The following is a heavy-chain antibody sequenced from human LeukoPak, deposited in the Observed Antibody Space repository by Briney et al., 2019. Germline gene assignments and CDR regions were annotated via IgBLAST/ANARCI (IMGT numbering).Heavy chain of an antibody. V-gene: IGHV1-2*02. D-gene: IGHD3-10*01. J-gene: IGHJ5*02. CDR2: INPNSGGT. CDR1: GYTFIGYY. CDR3: ARAERSVGSGDGWFDP. Sequence: ASVKVSCKASGYTFIGYYMHWVRQAPGQRLEWMGWINPNSGGTNYAQKFQGRVTMTRDTSISTAYMELSRLRSDDTAVYYCARAERSVGSGDGWFDPWGQGTLVTVSS.